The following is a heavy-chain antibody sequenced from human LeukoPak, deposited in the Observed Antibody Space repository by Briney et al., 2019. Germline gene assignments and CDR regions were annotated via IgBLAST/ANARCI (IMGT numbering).Heavy chain of an antibody. CDR2: INHSGST. D-gene: IGHD3-9*01. V-gene: IGHV4-34*01. J-gene: IGHJ4*02. CDR1: GGSFSGYY. Sequence: SETLSLTCAVYGGSFSGYYWSWIRQPPGKGLEWIGEINHSGSTNYNPSLKSRVTMSVDTSKNQFSLKLSSVTAADTAVYYCARRGFYYDILTGYRYYFDYWGQGTLVTVSS. CDR3: ARRGFYYDILTGYRYYFDY.